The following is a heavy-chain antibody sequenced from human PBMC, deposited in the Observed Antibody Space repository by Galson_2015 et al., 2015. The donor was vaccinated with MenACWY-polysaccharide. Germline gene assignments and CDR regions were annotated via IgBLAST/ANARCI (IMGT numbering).Heavy chain of an antibody. CDR3: ARSRGIHLMIVVGVAFDI. CDR1: GYTFTGYY. J-gene: IGHJ3*02. V-gene: IGHV1-2*06. Sequence: QSGAEVKKPGASVTVSCKASGYTFTGYYMHWVRQAPGQGLEWMGRINPNSGGTNYAQKFQGRVTMTRDTSISTAYMELSRLRSDDTAVYYCARSRGIHLMIVVGVAFDIWGQGTMVTVSS. D-gene: IGHD3-22*01. CDR2: INPNSGGT.